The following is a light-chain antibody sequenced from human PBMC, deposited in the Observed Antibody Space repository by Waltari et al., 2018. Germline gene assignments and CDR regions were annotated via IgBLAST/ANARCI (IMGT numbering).Light chain of an antibody. J-gene: IGKJ5*01. V-gene: IGKV3-15*01. Sequence: EVVMTQSPDTLSVSPGGRATLSCRASQSIATNLAWYQQRRGQAPRLLIFDASTRATSISGRFSGSGSGTEFTFTISSLQSDDSAVYYCQQYNRWPPITFGQGTRLEIK. CDR1: QSIATN. CDR2: DAS. CDR3: QQYNRWPPIT.